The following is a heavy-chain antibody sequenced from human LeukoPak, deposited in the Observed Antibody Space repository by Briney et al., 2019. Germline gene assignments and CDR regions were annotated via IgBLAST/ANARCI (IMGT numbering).Heavy chain of an antibody. CDR3: ARDLGTRRSNDY. D-gene: IGHD3-16*01. V-gene: IGHV3-21*01. Sequence: GGTLRLSCAASGFTFSSYGMSWVRQAPGKGLEWVSSISSSSSYIYYADSVKGRFTISRDNAKNSLYLQMNSLRAEDTAVYYCARDLGTRRSNDYWGQGTLVTVSS. CDR1: GFTFSSYG. CDR2: ISSSSSYI. J-gene: IGHJ4*02.